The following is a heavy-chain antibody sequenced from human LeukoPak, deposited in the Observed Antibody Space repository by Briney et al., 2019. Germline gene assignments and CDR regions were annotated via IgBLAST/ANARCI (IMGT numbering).Heavy chain of an antibody. V-gene: IGHV4-61*02. CDR1: GGSISSGSYY. D-gene: IGHD6-6*01. J-gene: IGHJ6*03. CDR3: ARDGLATYYYYYYMDV. CDR2: IYTSGST. Sequence: SETPSLTCTVSGGSISSGSYYWSWIRQPAGKGLEWIGRIYTSGSTNYNPSLKSRVTISVGTSKNQFSLRLSSVTAADTAVYFCARDGLATYYYYYYMDVWGKGPRSPSP.